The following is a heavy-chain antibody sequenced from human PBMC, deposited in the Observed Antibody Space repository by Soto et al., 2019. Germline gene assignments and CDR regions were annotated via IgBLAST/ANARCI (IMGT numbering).Heavy chain of an antibody. Sequence: GGSLRLSCAASGFTFSSYSMSWVRQAPGKGLEWVSGFRSGGDDDTTYHADSVRGRFTISRDNSKNTLFLQMNSLRAEDTAIYYCAKKDNSGSGSQFFDYWGQGTLVTVSS. CDR3: AKKDNSGSGSQFFDY. J-gene: IGHJ4*02. V-gene: IGHV3-23*01. CDR2: FRSGGDDDTT. D-gene: IGHD3-10*01. CDR1: GFTFSSYS.